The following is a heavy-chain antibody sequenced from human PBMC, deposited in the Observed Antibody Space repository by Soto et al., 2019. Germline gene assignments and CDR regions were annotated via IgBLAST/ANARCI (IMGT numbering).Heavy chain of an antibody. CDR1: GFTFGDYS. V-gene: IGHV3-49*03. CDR2: IRNKISGGTA. Sequence: LRLSCSASGFTFGDYSMTWLRQAPGKGLEWVSFIRNKISGGTAEYAASVRGRFTISRDDSNSIAYLQMNSLKTEDTAVYYCTRDRTLPDSWGQGTLVTVSS. J-gene: IGHJ4*02. CDR3: TRDRTLPDS.